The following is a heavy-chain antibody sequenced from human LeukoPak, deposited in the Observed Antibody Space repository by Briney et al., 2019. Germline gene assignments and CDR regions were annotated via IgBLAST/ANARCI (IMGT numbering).Heavy chain of an antibody. CDR1: GGSISSYY. CDR2: IYYSGST. J-gene: IGHJ4*02. Sequence: SETLSLTCTVSGGSISSYYWSWIRQPPGKGLEWIGYIYYSGSTNYNPSLKSRVTISVDTSKNQFSLKLSSVTAADTAVYYCARAWGWSGYFDYWGQGTLVTVSS. CDR3: ARAWGWSGYFDY. V-gene: IGHV4-59*01. D-gene: IGHD6-19*01.